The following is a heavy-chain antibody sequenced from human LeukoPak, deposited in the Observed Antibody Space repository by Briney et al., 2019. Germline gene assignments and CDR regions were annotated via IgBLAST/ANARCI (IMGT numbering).Heavy chain of an antibody. CDR1: GFTFSTYS. CDR2: ISSSSSYI. D-gene: IGHD6-19*01. J-gene: IGHJ4*02. V-gene: IGHV3-21*01. Sequence: GGSLRLSCAASGFTFSTYSMNWVRQAPGKGLEWVSSISSSSSYIYYADSVKGRFTISRDNAKNSLYLQMNSLRAEDTAVYYCARDIAVAGIDYWGQGTLVTVSS. CDR3: ARDIAVAGIDY.